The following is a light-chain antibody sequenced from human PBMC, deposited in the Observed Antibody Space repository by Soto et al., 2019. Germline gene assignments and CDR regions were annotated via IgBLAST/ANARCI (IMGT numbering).Light chain of an antibody. CDR2: DAT. J-gene: IGKJ3*01. V-gene: IGKV3-11*01. CDR1: QSVGNY. Sequence: EVVLTQSPATLSLSPGEGATLFCRASQSVGNYLAWYQQRPGQAPRLLIYDATSRATGIPARFSGSGSGTDSTLTITSLEPEDFAVYYCQQRSNWIFTFGPGTIVDIK. CDR3: QQRSNWIFT.